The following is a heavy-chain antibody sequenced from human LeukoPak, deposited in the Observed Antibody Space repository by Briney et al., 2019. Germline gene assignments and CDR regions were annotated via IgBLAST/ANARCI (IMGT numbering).Heavy chain of an antibody. CDR3: ARAGGIIEFFDL. D-gene: IGHD3-16*01. Sequence: ASVKVSCKASGYNLTTKYIHWVRQAPGQGLDWMGMIIPGGGRTTFPQKFQGRVTMTRDTSTSTVYMELSGLRSEDTALYYCARAGGIIEFFDLWGRGTLVTVSS. V-gene: IGHV1-46*01. J-gene: IGHJ2*01. CDR2: IIPGGGRT. CDR1: GYNLTTKY.